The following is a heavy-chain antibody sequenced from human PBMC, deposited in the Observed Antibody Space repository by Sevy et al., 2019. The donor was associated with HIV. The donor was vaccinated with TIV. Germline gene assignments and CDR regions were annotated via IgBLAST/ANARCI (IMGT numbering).Heavy chain of an antibody. Sequence: GGSLRLSCAASGFTFSSHAMHWVRQAPGKGLEWIAAISYDGSSKYYADSVKGRFTISRDDSKNTLYLQMRSLRAGDTAVYYCARDGGYSVDFLPSGYWGQGTLVTVSS. V-gene: IGHV3-30-3*01. CDR3: ARDGGYSVDFLPSGY. CDR1: GFTFSSHA. CDR2: ISYDGSSK. J-gene: IGHJ4*02. D-gene: IGHD3-10*02.